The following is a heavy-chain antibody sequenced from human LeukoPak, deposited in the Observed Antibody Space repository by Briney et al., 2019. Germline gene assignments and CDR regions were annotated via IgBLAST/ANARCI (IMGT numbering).Heavy chain of an antibody. CDR3: AKPRIAAPGNSYFDN. V-gene: IGHV3-23*01. J-gene: IGHJ4*02. Sequence: GGSLRLSCAASGFTFSDFAMSWVRQAPGRGPEWVSTISGSSSATYYADSVKGRFTISRDNPKNTLYLQMSSLRADDTAVYYCAKPRIAAPGNSYFDNWGQGTLVTVSS. CDR1: GFTFSDFA. CDR2: ISGSSSAT. D-gene: IGHD6-13*01.